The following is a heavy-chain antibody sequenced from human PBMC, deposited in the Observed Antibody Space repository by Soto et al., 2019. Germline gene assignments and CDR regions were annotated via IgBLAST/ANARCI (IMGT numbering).Heavy chain of an antibody. Sequence: PGGALRLSCAASGFTVSSYEMDWVRHAPGKGLEWVAHITSSCGTMYADAVRGRFTISRDNADNSLYLQMNSLRAEDTAVYYCTKEKSVMYSGYDAFDTWGRGTMVTVSS. D-gene: IGHD5-12*01. V-gene: IGHV3-48*03. CDR1: GFTVSSYE. CDR3: TKEKSVMYSGYDAFDT. J-gene: IGHJ3*02. CDR2: ITSSCGTM.